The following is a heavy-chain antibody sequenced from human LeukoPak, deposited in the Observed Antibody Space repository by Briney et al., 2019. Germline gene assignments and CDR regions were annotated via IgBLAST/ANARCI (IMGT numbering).Heavy chain of an antibody. V-gene: IGHV1-2*02. CDR3: ARSSGWSLFDN. Sequence: GASVKVSCKGSGYTFIDYFIHWVRQAPGQGLEWMGWINPNGGGTNYPQKFQGRVTMTRDTSVNTVYMELTWLSSDDTAVYYRARSSGWSLFDNWGQGTLLTVSS. D-gene: IGHD6-19*01. J-gene: IGHJ4*02. CDR2: INPNGGGT. CDR1: GYTFIDYF.